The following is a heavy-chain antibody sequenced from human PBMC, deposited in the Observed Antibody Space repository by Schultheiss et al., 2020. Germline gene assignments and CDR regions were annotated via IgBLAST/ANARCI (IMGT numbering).Heavy chain of an antibody. D-gene: IGHD3-22*01. CDR3: ARVVDYYDTNGHSTDY. Sequence: ASVKVSCKASGYTFTGYYMHWVRQAPGQGLEWMGWINPNSGGTNYAQKFQGRVTMTRDTSISTFYMELSRLRSDDTAVYYCARVVDYYDTNGHSTDYWGQGTLVNVSS. CDR2: INPNSGGT. V-gene: IGHV1-2*02. CDR1: GYTFTGYY. J-gene: IGHJ4*02.